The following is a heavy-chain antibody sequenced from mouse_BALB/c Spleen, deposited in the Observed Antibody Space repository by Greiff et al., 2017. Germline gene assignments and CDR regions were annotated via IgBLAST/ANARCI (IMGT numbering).Heavy chain of an antibody. CDR3: ARHTGTRAMDY. Sequence: EVQLVESGGGLVQPGGSLKLSCAASGFTFSSYTMSWVRQTPEKRLEWVAYISNGGGSTYYPDTLKGRSTIYRDNAKNTLYLQMSSLKSEDTAVYYCARHTGTRAMDYWGQGTSVTVSS. D-gene: IGHD4-1*01. CDR2: ISNGGGST. CDR1: GFTFSSYT. V-gene: IGHV5-12-2*01. J-gene: IGHJ4*01.